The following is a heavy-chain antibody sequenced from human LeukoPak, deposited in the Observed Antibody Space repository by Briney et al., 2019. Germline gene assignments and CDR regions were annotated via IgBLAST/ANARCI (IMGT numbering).Heavy chain of an antibody. D-gene: IGHD2-2*02. Sequence: PSETLSLTCSVSGGSINSYYWTWIRQPPGKGLEWIGYIYYSGSTNYNPSLKSRVTISVDTSKNQFSQKLSSVTAADTAVYYCARDPQSYTGYYGMDVWGKGTTVTVSS. CDR3: ARDPQSYTGYYGMDV. CDR1: GGSINSYY. J-gene: IGHJ6*04. V-gene: IGHV4-59*01. CDR2: IYYSGST.